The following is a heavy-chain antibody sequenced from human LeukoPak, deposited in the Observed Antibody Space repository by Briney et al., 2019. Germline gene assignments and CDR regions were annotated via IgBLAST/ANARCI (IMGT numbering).Heavy chain of an antibody. J-gene: IGHJ4*02. CDR3: GRGRGGGYTYGRYYFDY. D-gene: IGHD5-18*01. Sequence: ASVKVSCKASGYTFTSYAMNWVRQAPGQGLEWMGWINPNSGVTDYAQNFQGRVTMTRDTSISTAYVELSRLRSDDTAVYYCGRGRGGGYTYGRYYFDYWGQGTLVTVSS. CDR2: INPNSGVT. CDR1: GYTFTSYA. V-gene: IGHV1-2*02.